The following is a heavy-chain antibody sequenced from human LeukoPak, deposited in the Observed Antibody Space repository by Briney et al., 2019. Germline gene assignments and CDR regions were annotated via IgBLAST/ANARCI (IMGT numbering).Heavy chain of an antibody. V-gene: IGHV3-30*01. CDR1: GFTFSSYA. CDR2: ISSDGSTK. Sequence: GGSLRLSCAASGFTFSSYAMHWVRQAPGKGLEWVAVISSDGSTKYYADSVKGRFTISRDNSKNTLYLQMNSLRAEDTAVYYCARVSMLGVVIPPDFWGQGTLVTVSS. J-gene: IGHJ4*02. D-gene: IGHD3-3*02. CDR3: ARVSMLGVVIPPDF.